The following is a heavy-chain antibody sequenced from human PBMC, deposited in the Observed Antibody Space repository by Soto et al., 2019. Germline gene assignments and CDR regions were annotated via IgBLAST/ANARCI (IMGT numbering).Heavy chain of an antibody. Sequence: SETLSLTCTISGGSISIYYWSWIRQPPGKELEWIGYVYYTGSTKYNPSLESRVTISADTSKNQFSLRVTSVTAADTAVYHCAKYRRSDAEGYTLDCWGQGILVTVSS. CDR3: AKYRRSDAEGYTLDC. J-gene: IGHJ4*02. V-gene: IGHV4-59*01. D-gene: IGHD5-12*01. CDR1: GGSISIYY. CDR2: VYYTGST.